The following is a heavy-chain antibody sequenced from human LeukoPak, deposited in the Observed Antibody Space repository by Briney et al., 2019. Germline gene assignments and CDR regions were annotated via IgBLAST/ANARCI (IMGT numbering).Heavy chain of an antibody. CDR2: ISSSGSTI. D-gene: IGHD6-13*01. CDR3: ARDSSSSWTSYYYYGMDV. Sequence: PGGSLRLSCAASGFTFSSYVMNWVRQAPGKGLEWVSYISSSGSTIYYADSVKGRFTISRDNAKNSLYLQMNSLRAEDTAVYYCARDSSSSWTSYYYYGMDVWGQGTTVTVSS. V-gene: IGHV3-48*03. CDR1: GFTFSSYV. J-gene: IGHJ6*02.